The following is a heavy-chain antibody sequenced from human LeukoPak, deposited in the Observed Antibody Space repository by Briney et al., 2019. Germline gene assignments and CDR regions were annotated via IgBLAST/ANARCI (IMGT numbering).Heavy chain of an antibody. CDR1: GFTFDDYS. CDR3: AKDRGGVDY. J-gene: IGHJ4*02. CDR2: ISWDGGST. Sequence: GGSLRLSCAASGFTFDDYSMHWVRQGPGKGLEWVSVISWDGGSTSYADSVKGRFTTSRDNSKNSLYLQMNSLRSEGSALYYCAKDRGGVDYWGQGTLVTVSS. D-gene: IGHD3-16*01. V-gene: IGHV3-43*01.